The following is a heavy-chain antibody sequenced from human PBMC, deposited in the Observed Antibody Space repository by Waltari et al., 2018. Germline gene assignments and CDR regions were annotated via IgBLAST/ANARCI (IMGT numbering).Heavy chain of an antibody. Sequence: QVQLQESGPGLVKPSETLSLTCAVSGYSISSGYYWGWLRQPPGRGLYWIGSIYHRGSTYYNPSLKGRVTISVDTSKNQFSLKLSSVTAADTAVYYCARQRNYDFWSGYLDAFDIWGQGTMVTVSS. CDR3: ARQRNYDFWSGYLDAFDI. CDR2: IYHRGST. D-gene: IGHD3-3*01. V-gene: IGHV4-38-2*01. J-gene: IGHJ3*02. CDR1: GYSISSGYY.